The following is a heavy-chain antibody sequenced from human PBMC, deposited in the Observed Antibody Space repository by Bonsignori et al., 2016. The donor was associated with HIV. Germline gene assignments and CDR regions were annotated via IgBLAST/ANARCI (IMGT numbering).Heavy chain of an antibody. V-gene: IGHV4-34*01. Sequence: WIRQPPGKGLEWIGEINHSGSTNQNPSLKSRVTISVDTSKNQFSLKLSSVTAADTAVYYCARGGYYRPYGFDIWGQGTMVTVSS. CDR3: ARGGYYRPYGFDI. J-gene: IGHJ3*02. CDR2: INHSGST. D-gene: IGHD3-10*01.